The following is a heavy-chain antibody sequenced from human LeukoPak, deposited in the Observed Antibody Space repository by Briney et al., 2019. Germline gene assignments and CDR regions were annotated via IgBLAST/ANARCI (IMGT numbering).Heavy chain of an antibody. CDR3: TRLTYYYGSGSYPWFDP. D-gene: IGHD3-10*01. Sequence: SETLSLTCPVSGGSISSSTYYWGWIRQPPGKGLEWIGSIYYRGSTYYDPSLKSRVTISGETSKNQFALKLSSVTAADTAVYYCTRLTYYYGSGSYPWFDPWGQGTLVTVSS. V-gene: IGHV4-39*01. CDR1: GGSISSSTYY. J-gene: IGHJ5*02. CDR2: IYYRGST.